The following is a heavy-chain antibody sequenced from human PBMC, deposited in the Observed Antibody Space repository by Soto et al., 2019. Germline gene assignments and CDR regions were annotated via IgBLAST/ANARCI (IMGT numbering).Heavy chain of an antibody. CDR2: ISNSGGFI. CDR1: GLTFCSYG. D-gene: IGHD3-22*01. J-gene: IGHJ4*02. CDR3: AKISHDSNTDY. Sequence: PGGSLRLSCAASGLTFCSYGMSWVRQAPGKGLEWVSSISNSGGFIYYADSVKGRFTFSRDNSKDTLYLQMNSLTAGDTAVYYCAKISHDSNTDYWGQGTLVTVSS. V-gene: IGHV3-23*01.